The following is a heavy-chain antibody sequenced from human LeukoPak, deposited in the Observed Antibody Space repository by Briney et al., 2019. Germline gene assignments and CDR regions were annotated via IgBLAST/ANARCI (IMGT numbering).Heavy chain of an antibody. J-gene: IGHJ6*03. Sequence: PSETLSLTCTVSGGSISSYYWSWIRQPAGKGLEWIGRIYTSGSTNYNPSLKSRVTMSVDTSENQFSLKLSSVTAADTAVYYCARSSVNGISSTSSRYYYYYMDVWGKGTTVTISS. D-gene: IGHD2-2*01. CDR2: IYTSGST. CDR1: GGSISSYY. V-gene: IGHV4-4*07. CDR3: ARSSVNGISSTSSRYYYYYMDV.